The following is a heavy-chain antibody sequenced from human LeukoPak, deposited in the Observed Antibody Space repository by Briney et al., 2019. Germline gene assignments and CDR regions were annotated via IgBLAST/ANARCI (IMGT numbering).Heavy chain of an antibody. Sequence: SETLSLTCAVYGGSFSGYYWSWIRQPPGKGLEWIGGINHSGSTNYNPPLKSRVTISVDTSKNQFSLKLSSVTAADTAVYYCARPTPRRGYGSGSYYSTPYYFDYWGQGTLVTVSS. CDR2: INHSGST. V-gene: IGHV4-34*01. D-gene: IGHD3-10*01. CDR1: GGSFSGYY. J-gene: IGHJ4*02. CDR3: ARPTPRRGYGSGSYYSTPYYFDY.